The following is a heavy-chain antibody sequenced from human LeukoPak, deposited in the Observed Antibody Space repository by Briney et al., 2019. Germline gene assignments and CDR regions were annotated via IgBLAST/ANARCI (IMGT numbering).Heavy chain of an antibody. D-gene: IGHD3-16*01. V-gene: IGHV3-20*04. Sequence: PGGSLRLSCAASGFTFDDYGMSWVRQAPGKGLEWVSDINWNGGSTGYADSVKGRFTISRDNAKNSLYLQMNSLRAEDTALYYCARDESGLGYNWFDPWGQGTLVTVSS. CDR2: INWNGGST. J-gene: IGHJ5*02. CDR3: ARDESGLGYNWFDP. CDR1: GFTFDDYG.